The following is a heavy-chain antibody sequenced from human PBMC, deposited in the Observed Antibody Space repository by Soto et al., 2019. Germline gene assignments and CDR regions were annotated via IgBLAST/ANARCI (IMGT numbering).Heavy chain of an antibody. CDR1: GYDFTTYG. V-gene: IGHV1-18*01. CDR3: ARGRYGDY. J-gene: IGHJ4*02. CDR2: ISAHNGNT. D-gene: IGHD1-1*01. Sequence: QVHLVQSGAEVKKPGASVKVSCKGSGYDFTTYGITWVRQAPGQGLEWMAWISAHNGNTDYAQKLQGRVTVTRDTSTSTAYMELRSLRSDDTAMDYCARGRYGDYWGKGALVTVSS.